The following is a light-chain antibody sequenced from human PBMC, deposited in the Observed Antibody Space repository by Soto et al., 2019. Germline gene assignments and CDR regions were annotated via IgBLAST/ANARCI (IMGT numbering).Light chain of an antibody. CDR3: QQSYSIPIT. V-gene: IGKV1-39*01. CDR2: AAS. CDR1: QSISSY. J-gene: IGKJ5*01. Sequence: DIQMTQSPSSLSPSVGDRVTITCRASQSISSYLNWYQQKPGTAPKLLISAASSLQSGVPSRFSGSGSGTDFTLTISSLQPEDFATYYCQQSYSIPITFGQGTRLEIK.